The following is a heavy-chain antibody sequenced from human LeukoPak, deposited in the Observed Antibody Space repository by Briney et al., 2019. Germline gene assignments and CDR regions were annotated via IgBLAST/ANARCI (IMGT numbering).Heavy chain of an antibody. D-gene: IGHD3-9*01. CDR2: IYSSGDT. CDR3: ARAYYDILTTDS. J-gene: IGHJ4*02. V-gene: IGHV3-66*01. CDR1: RFIFSSYS. Sequence: TGGSLRLSCAASRFIFSSYSMTWVRQAPGKGLEWVSVIYSSGDTYYADSVKGRFTISRDDSKNTLYLQMNSLRAEDTAVYFCARAYYDILTTDSWGQGTLVSVSS.